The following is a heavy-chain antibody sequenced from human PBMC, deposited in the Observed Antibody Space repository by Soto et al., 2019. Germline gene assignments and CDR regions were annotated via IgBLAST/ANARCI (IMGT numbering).Heavy chain of an antibody. Sequence: QVQLVESGGGLVKPGGSLRLSCAVSGFTFSDYYMTWIRQAPGKGLEWVSYISSSTSHTNYADSVKGRFTISRDNAKNSLLLQMNSLRAEDTAVYYCASGRGAAADYFDFWGQGTLVTVSS. CDR3: ASGRGAAADYFDF. D-gene: IGHD6-13*01. V-gene: IGHV3-11*05. J-gene: IGHJ4*02. CDR1: GFTFSDYY. CDR2: ISSSTSHT.